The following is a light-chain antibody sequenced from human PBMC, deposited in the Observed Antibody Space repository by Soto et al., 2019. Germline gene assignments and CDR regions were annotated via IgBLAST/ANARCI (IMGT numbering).Light chain of an antibody. V-gene: IGKV3-20*01. J-gene: IGKJ1*01. CDR1: QSVSSSY. CDR3: QQYNNFWT. Sequence: EIVLTQSPGTLSLSPGERATLSCRASQSVSSSYLAWYQQKPGQAPRLLIYDASNRATGIPARFSGSGSGTDFTLTISSLQSEDFAVYYCQQYNNFWTFGQGTKVDIK. CDR2: DAS.